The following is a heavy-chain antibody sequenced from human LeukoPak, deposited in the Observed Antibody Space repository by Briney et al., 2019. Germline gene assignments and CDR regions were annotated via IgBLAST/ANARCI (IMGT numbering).Heavy chain of an antibody. J-gene: IGHJ5*02. CDR2: IYYSGST. Sequence: SETLSLTCTVSGGSISSYYWSWIRQPPGKGLEWIGYIYYSGSTNYNPSLKSRVTISVDTSKNQFSLKLGSVTAADTAVYYCARDRGTIAAAGPTVYNWFDPWGQGTLVTVSS. CDR3: ARDRGTIAAAGPTVYNWFDP. D-gene: IGHD6-13*01. CDR1: GGSISSYY. V-gene: IGHV4-59*01.